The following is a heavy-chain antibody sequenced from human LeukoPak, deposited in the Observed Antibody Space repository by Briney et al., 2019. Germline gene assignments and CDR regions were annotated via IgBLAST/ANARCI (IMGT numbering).Heavy chain of an antibody. CDR1: GGTFSSYA. V-gene: IGHV1-69*13. D-gene: IGHD6-13*01. Sequence: SVKVSCKASGGTFSSYAISWVRQAPGQGLEWMGGIVPIFGTANYAQKFQGRVTITADESTSTAYMELSSLRSEDTAVYYCARSYSSSYPDHYYYMDVWGKGTTVTVSS. CDR3: ARSYSSSYPDHYYYMDV. J-gene: IGHJ6*03. CDR2: IVPIFGTA.